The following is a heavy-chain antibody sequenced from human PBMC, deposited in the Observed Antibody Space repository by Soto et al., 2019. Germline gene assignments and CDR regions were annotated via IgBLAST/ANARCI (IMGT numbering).Heavy chain of an antibody. CDR2: ITSSGGAT. CDR1: GFTFSSLP. D-gene: IGHD6-13*01. CDR3: AKDGAATGTHYYAMDV. V-gene: IGHV3-23*01. Sequence: EVQVLESGGGLVQPGGSLRLSCAASGFTFSSLPMNWVRQAPGKGPEWVSTITSSGGATYYADSVRGRFTISRDNSNNILYLEMNSLSADDTGLYYCAKDGAATGTHYYAMDVWGQGTTVTVSS. J-gene: IGHJ6*02.